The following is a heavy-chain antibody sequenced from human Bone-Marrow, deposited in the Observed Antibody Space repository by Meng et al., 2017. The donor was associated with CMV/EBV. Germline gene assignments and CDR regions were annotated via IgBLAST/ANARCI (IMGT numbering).Heavy chain of an antibody. CDR3: ARCSSGCDY. D-gene: IGHD6-19*01. Sequence: ASVKVSCKASGFTFTSSAVHWVRQAPGQGLEWMGWINPNSGGTNYAQKFQGRVTMTRDTSISTAYMELSGLRSDDTAVYYCARCSSGCDYWGQGTLVTVSS. CDR1: GFTFTSSA. J-gene: IGHJ4*02. V-gene: IGHV1-2*02. CDR2: INPNSGGT.